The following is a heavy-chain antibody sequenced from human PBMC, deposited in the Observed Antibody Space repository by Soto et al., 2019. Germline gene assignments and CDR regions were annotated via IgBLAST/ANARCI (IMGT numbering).Heavy chain of an antibody. D-gene: IGHD3-22*01. Sequence: ASVKVSCKASGYTFTNYGIIWLRQAPGQGLEWMGWINPYNGNTYYAQRVQVRVTLTTDTSTSTAYMELRSLRSDDTAVYYCARVPTDSSGYYKYYFDYWGQGTPVTVSS. J-gene: IGHJ4*02. V-gene: IGHV1-18*04. CDR1: GYTFTNYG. CDR3: ARVPTDSSGYYKYYFDY. CDR2: INPYNGNT.